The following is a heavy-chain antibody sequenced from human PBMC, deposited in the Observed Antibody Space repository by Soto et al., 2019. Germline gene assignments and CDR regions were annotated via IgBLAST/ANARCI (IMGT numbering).Heavy chain of an antibody. D-gene: IGHD2-15*01. CDR2: IYPGDSDT. Sequence: GESLKISCKGSGYSFTSYLIGWVRQMPGKGLEWMGIIYPGDSDTRYSPSFQGQVTISADKSISTAYLQWSSLKASDTAMYYCARIPTSYYSGGSCRGNYYYYYGMDVWGQGTTVTVSS. V-gene: IGHV5-51*01. J-gene: IGHJ6*02. CDR1: GYSFTSYL. CDR3: ARIPTSYYSGGSCRGNYYYYYGMDV.